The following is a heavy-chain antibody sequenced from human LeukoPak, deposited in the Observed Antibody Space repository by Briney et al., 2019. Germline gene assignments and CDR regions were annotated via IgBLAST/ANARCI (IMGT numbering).Heavy chain of an antibody. J-gene: IGHJ4*02. CDR3: ARDPAAYGGYGYYFEL. D-gene: IGHD5-12*01. CDR2: VYYSGST. V-gene: IGHV4-59*01. Sequence: SETLFLTCTVSGGSISSYYWSWIRQPPRKGLEWIGYVYYSGSTNYNPSLKSRVTMSVDTSKNQFSLKLDSVTAADTAVYYCARDPAAYGGYGYYFELWGQGILVTVSS. CDR1: GGSISSYY.